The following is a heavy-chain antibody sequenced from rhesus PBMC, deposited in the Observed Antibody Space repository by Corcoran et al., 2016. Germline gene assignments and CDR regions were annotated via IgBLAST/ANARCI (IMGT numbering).Heavy chain of an antibody. Sequence: QVQLQESGPGLVKSSETLSLTCAVSGGSISSNYWSWIRQPPGKGLEWIGYIYGSSGSTYYNPSLKIRVTMSTDTSKNQFSLKLSSVTAADTAVYYCARWGEYSNYPTIAYWGQGVLVTVSS. V-gene: IGHV4-147*01. CDR1: GGSISSNY. D-gene: IGHD4-23*01. J-gene: IGHJ4*01. CDR3: ARWGEYSNYPTIAY. CDR2: IYGSSGST.